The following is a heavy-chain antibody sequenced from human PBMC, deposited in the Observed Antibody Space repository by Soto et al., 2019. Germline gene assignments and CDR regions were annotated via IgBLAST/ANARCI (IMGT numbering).Heavy chain of an antibody. CDR1: GGSFSGYY. CDR3: ARGPYYYDSSAFDP. J-gene: IGHJ5*02. CDR2: INHSGST. Sequence: SETLSLTCAVYGGSFSGYYWSWIRQPPGKGLEWIGEINHSGSTNYNPSLKSRVTISADTSKNQFSLKLSSVTAADTAVYYCARGPYYYDSSAFDPWGQGTLVTVSS. D-gene: IGHD3-22*01. V-gene: IGHV4-34*01.